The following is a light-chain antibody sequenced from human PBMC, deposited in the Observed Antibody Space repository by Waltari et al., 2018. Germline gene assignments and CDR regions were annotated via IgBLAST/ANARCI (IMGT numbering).Light chain of an antibody. Sequence: VMTQSPATLSVSPVERATLSCTASQSVSRNLAWYQQKPGQAPRLLIYGAYTRGTGIPARFSGSGSGTEFSLTISSLQSEDFAVYYCQQYISWPWTFGQGTKVEIK. J-gene: IGKJ1*01. CDR3: QQYISWPWT. CDR1: QSVSRN. CDR2: GAY. V-gene: IGKV3-15*01.